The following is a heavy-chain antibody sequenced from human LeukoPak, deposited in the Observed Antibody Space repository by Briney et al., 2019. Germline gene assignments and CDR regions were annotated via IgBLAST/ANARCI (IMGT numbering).Heavy chain of an antibody. CDR2: IYYTGSGST. CDR3: ARSAVRPGYGGNAPLDY. J-gene: IGHJ4*02. Sequence: SETLSLTCTVSGGSISPYYWSWIRQPPGKGLEWIGYIYYTGSGSTSHNPSLKSRVTISVDTSKNQFSLKLSSVTAADTAVYYCARSAVRPGYGGNAPLDYWGQGTLVTVSS. V-gene: IGHV4-59*01. CDR1: GGSISPYY. D-gene: IGHD4-23*01.